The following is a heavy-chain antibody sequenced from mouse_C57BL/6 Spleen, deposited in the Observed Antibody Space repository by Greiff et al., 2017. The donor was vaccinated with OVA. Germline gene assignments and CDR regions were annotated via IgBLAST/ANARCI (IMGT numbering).Heavy chain of an antibody. CDR3: ATSWFAY. CDR2: FNPSTGGT. CDR1: GYSFTGYY. V-gene: IGHV1-42*01. Sequence: EVQLQQSGPELVKPGASVKISCKASGYSFTGYYMNWVKQSPEKSLEWIGEFNPSTGGTTYNQKFKAKATLTVDKSSSTAYMQLKSLTSEDSAVYYCATSWFAYWGQGTLVTVSA. J-gene: IGHJ3*01.